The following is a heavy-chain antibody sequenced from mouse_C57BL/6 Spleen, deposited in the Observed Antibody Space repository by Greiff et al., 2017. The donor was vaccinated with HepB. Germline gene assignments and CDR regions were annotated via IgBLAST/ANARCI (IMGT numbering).Heavy chain of an antibody. J-gene: IGHJ4*01. V-gene: IGHV3-1*01. D-gene: IGHD1-1*01. CDR3: ASGSSLYAMDY. CDR1: GYSITSGYD. CDR2: ISYSGST. Sequence: EVKLVESGPGMVKPSQSLSLTCTVTGYSITSGYDWHWIRHFPGNELEWMGYISYSGSTNYNPSLKSRISITHDTSKNHFFLKLNSVTTEDTATYYCASGSSLYAMDYWGQGTSVTVSS.